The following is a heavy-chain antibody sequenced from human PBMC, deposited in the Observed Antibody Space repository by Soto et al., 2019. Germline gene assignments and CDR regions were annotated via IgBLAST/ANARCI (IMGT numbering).Heavy chain of an antibody. CDR2: IVVGSGNT. D-gene: IGHD1-26*01. CDR3: AADHRSPVWWELQYYGMDV. J-gene: IGHJ6*02. Sequence: QMQLVQSGPEVRKPGTSVKVSCKASGFTFTSSAVQWVRQARGQRLEWIGWIVVGSGNTNYAQKFQERVTITRDMSTSTAYMELSSLRSEDTAVYYCAADHRSPVWWELQYYGMDVWGQGTTVTVSS. CDR1: GFTFTSSA. V-gene: IGHV1-58*01.